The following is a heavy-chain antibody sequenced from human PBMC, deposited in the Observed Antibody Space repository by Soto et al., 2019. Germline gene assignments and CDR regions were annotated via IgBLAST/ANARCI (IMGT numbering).Heavy chain of an antibody. D-gene: IGHD3-9*01. CDR1: GVTFSSYS. Sequence: VGSLRLSCAASGVTFSSYSMNWVRQAPGKGLEWVSYISSSSSTIYYADSVKGRFTISRDNAKNSLYLQMNSLRDEDTAVYYCARSFEDDWLLYPAYYFDYWGQGTLVTVSS. J-gene: IGHJ4*02. CDR3: ARSFEDDWLLYPAYYFDY. CDR2: ISSSSSTI. V-gene: IGHV3-48*02.